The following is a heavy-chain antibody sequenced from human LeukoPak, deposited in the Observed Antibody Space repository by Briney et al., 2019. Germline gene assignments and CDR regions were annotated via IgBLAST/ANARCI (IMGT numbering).Heavy chain of an antibody. CDR1: GYTFTSYY. CDR3: ARDYYGSGSYVDY. CDR2: FNPSGGST. Sequence: ASVKVSCKASGYTFTSYYMHWVRQVPRQGLEWMGIFNPSGGSTSYAQKFQGRVTMTRDTSTSTVYMELSSLRSEDTAVYYCARDYYGSGSYVDYWGQGTLVTVSS. D-gene: IGHD3-10*01. V-gene: IGHV1-46*01. J-gene: IGHJ4*02.